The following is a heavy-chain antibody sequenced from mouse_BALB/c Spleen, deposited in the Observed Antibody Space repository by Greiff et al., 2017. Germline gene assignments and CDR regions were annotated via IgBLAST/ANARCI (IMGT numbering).Heavy chain of an antibody. J-gene: IGHJ1*01. D-gene: IGHD1-1*01. CDR3: ARQGSGSSYWYFDV. CDR1: GFSLTSYG. Sequence: QVQLKESGPDLVAPSQSLSITCTVSGFSLTSYGVHWVRQPPGKGLEWLVVIWSDGSTTYNSALKSRLSISKDNSKSQVFLKMNSLQTDDTAMYYCARQGSGSSYWYFDVWGAGTTVTVSS. CDR2: IWSDGST. V-gene: IGHV2-6-2*01.